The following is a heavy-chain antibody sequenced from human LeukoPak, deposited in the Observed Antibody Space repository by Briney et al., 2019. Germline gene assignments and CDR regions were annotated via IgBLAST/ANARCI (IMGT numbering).Heavy chain of an antibody. J-gene: IGHJ4*02. CDR3: ARGGHRQKEF. V-gene: IGHV3-7*01. Sequence: GGSLRLSCSASGFTFSNYWMTWVRQSPGKGLEWVAIIKHDGSDKNCVDSVKGRFTISRDNAKNSLYLQMSSLRAEDTAVYYCARGGHRQKEFWGQGTLVTVSS. CDR2: IKHDGSDK. D-gene: IGHD3-10*01. CDR1: GFTFSNYW.